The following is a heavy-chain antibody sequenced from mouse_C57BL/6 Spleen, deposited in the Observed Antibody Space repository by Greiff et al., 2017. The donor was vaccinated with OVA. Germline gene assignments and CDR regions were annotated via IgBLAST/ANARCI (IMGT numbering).Heavy chain of an antibody. Sequence: QVQLQQPGTELVKPGASVKLSCKASGYTFTSYWMHWVKQRPGQGLEWIGNINPSNGGTNYNEKFKSKATMTVDKSSSTAYMLLSSLTSEDSAVYYCATITTVVATGYFDDWGQGTTLTVSS. CDR2: INPSNGGT. J-gene: IGHJ2*01. CDR1: GYTFTSYW. V-gene: IGHV1-53*01. CDR3: ATITTVVATGYFDD. D-gene: IGHD1-1*01.